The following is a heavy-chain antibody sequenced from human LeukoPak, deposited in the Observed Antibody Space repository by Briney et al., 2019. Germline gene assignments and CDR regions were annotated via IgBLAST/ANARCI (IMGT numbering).Heavy chain of an antibody. Sequence: GGSLRLSCAASGFTVSSNYMSWVRQAPGKGLEWVSVIYSGGSTYYADSVKGRFTISRDNSKNTLYLQMNSLRAEDTAVYYCARGRMTTVRGALHYYGMDVWGQGTTVTVSS. V-gene: IGHV3-53*01. CDR1: GFTVSSNY. CDR3: ARGRMTTVRGALHYYGMDV. J-gene: IGHJ6*02. D-gene: IGHD4-17*01. CDR2: IYSGGST.